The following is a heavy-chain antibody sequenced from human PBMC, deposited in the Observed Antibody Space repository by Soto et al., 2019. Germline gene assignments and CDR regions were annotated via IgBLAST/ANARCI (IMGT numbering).Heavy chain of an antibody. V-gene: IGHV3-11*01. Sequence: KPGGSLRLSCAASGFTFSDYYMSWVRQAPGKGLEWLSYISKSGTTTYYADSVKGRFSISRDNAKNSLFLQMDSLRAEDTAVYYCARLGQFDYWGQGTLVTVSS. CDR3: ARLGQFDY. J-gene: IGHJ4*02. CDR2: ISKSGTTT. CDR1: GFTFSDYY. D-gene: IGHD6-19*01.